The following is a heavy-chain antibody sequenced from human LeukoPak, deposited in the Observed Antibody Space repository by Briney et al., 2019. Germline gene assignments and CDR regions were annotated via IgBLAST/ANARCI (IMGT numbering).Heavy chain of an antibody. CDR2: IYPGDSDT. V-gene: IGHV5-51*01. J-gene: IGHJ3*02. CDR3: ARRLMYYYDSSGYDVAFDI. Sequence: GESLKISCKGSGYSFSNYWIGWVRQMPGKGLEWMGIIYPGDSDTTYSPSFQGQVIISADKSISTAYLQWSSLKASDTAMYYCARRLMYYYDSSGYDVAFDIWGQGTMVTVSS. D-gene: IGHD3-22*01. CDR1: GYSFSNYW.